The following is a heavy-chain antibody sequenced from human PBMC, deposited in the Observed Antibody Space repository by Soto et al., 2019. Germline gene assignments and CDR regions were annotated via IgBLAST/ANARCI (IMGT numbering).Heavy chain of an antibody. V-gene: IGHV1-3*01. Sequence: ASVKVSCKTSGYTFTTFFLHWMRRAPGQRLEWMGRINPANGDTLYSQRFLGRVSITTDTSATTTYMELTSLTSEDTAIYYCARGPSTGCFYSWGQVTLVTVS. CDR2: INPANGDT. CDR1: GYTFTTFF. J-gene: IGHJ4*02. CDR3: ARGPSTGCFYS. D-gene: IGHD1-1*01.